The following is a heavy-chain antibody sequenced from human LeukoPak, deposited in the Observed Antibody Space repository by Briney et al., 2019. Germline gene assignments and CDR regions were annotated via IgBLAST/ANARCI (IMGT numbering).Heavy chain of an antibody. CDR2: IWYDGSNK. V-gene: IGHV3-33*01. CDR1: GFTFSSYG. J-gene: IGHJ4*02. Sequence: GRSLRLSCAASGFTFSSYGMHWVRQAPGKGLEWVAVIWYDGSNKYYADSVKGRFTISRDNSKNTLYLQMNSLRAEDTAVYYCARSPLHYYGSGSPLYYFDYWGQGTLVTVSS. D-gene: IGHD3-10*01. CDR3: ARSPLHYYGSGSPLYYFDY.